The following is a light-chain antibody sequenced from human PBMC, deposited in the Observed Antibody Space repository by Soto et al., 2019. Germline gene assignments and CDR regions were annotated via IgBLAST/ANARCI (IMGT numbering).Light chain of an antibody. V-gene: IGKV1-6*01. Sequence: IQMTQSPSSLSASVGDRVTITCRASQDISNYLNWYQQKPGKAPKLLIYAASSLQSGVPSRFSGSGSGTDFTLTISSLQPEDFATYYCLQDYNYPLTFGGGTKVEIK. CDR3: LQDYNYPLT. CDR1: QDISNY. J-gene: IGKJ4*01. CDR2: AAS.